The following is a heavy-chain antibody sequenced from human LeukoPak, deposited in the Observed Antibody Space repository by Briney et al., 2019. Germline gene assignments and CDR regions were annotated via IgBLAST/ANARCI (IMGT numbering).Heavy chain of an antibody. CDR2: TSYDGSNE. D-gene: IGHD2-15*01. CDR3: AKDSAYCSGGSCYYNYYYMDV. CDR1: GFTFSSYG. V-gene: IGHV3-30*18. J-gene: IGHJ6*03. Sequence: GGSLRLSCAASGFTFSSYGMHWVRQAPGKGLEWVAVTSYDGSNEYYADSVKGRFTISRDNSKNTLYLQMNSLRAEDTAVYYCAKDSAYCSGGSCYYNYYYMDVWGKGTTVTVSS.